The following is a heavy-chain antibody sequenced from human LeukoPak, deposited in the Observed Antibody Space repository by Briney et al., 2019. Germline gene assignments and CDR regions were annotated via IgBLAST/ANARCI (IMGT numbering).Heavy chain of an antibody. CDR2: ITYSGDT. D-gene: IGHD3-3*01. CDR3: ARHSGLRSPFDP. Sequence: PSETLSLTCTVTGDSIFTTRYHWGWIRQPPGKGLEWIGSITYSGDTYENPSLESRVIISVDTSKNQFSLKLTSATAADTSVYYCARHSGLRSPFDPWGQGTLVTVSS. CDR1: GDSIFTTRYH. J-gene: IGHJ5*02. V-gene: IGHV4-39*01.